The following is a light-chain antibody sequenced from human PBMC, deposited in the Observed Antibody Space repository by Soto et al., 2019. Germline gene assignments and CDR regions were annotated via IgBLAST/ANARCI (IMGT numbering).Light chain of an antibody. CDR2: KAS. Sequence: DIQMTQSPSTLSASVGARVTITCRASQSISSWLAWYQQKPGKAPKLLIYKASNLQSGVPSRFSGSGSGTEFTLDISSLQPDDVATYYCQQYYSHYSFGQGTKLEIK. CDR1: QSISSW. CDR3: QQYYSHYS. V-gene: IGKV1-5*03. J-gene: IGKJ2*01.